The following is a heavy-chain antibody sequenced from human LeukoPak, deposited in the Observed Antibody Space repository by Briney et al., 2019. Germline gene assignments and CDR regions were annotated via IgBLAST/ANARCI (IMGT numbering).Heavy chain of an antibody. D-gene: IGHD4-23*01. CDR2: IYYSGRT. Sequence: SETLSLTCTVSGGSISSSDFYWGWIRQPPGKGLEWIGPIYYSGRTFYNSSLGSRVTISVDMSTHQFSLKLNSVTAADTAVYYCAAAPNSRYFDYWGQGTLVTVSS. CDR3: AAAPNSRYFDY. V-gene: IGHV4-39*07. J-gene: IGHJ4*02. CDR1: GGSISSSDFY.